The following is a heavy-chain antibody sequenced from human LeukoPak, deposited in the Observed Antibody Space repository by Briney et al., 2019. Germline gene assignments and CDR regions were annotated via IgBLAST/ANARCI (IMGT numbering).Heavy chain of an antibody. CDR1: GFTFSDYY. V-gene: IGHV3-11*01. J-gene: IGHJ4*02. Sequence: KPGGSLRLSCAASGFTFSDYYMSWIRQAPGKGLEWVAYISSSGNTIYYADSVKGRCTISRDNAKNSLYLQMNSLRAEDTAVYYCAKTTLGSYSYFDYWGQGTLVTVSS. CDR3: AKTTLGSYSYFDY. D-gene: IGHD1-26*01. CDR2: ISSSGNTI.